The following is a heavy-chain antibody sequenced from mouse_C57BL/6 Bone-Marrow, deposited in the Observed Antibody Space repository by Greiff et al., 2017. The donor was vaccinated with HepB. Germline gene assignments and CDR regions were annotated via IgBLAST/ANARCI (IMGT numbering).Heavy chain of an antibody. J-gene: IGHJ1*03. V-gene: IGHV3-8*01. Sequence: EVHLVESGPGLAKPSQTLSLTSDYWNWIRKFPGNKLEYMGYISYSGSTYYNPSLKSRISITRDTSKNQYYLQLNSVTTEDTATYYCARLLDWYFDVWGTGTTVTVSS. CDR2: ISYSGST. CDR1: SDY. CDR3: ARLLDWYFDV. D-gene: IGHD2-1*01.